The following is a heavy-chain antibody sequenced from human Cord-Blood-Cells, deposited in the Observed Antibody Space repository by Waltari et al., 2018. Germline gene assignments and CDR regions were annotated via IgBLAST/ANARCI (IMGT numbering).Heavy chain of an antibody. CDR3: ASAYRGENWDDAFDI. D-gene: IGHD3-16*01. V-gene: IGHV1-46*01. CDR2: SNPSGGST. J-gene: IGHJ3*02. Sequence: QVQLVQSGAEVKKPGASVKVSCKASGYTFTSYYMHWVRPAPGQGLEGMGISNPSGGSTSYAQKFQGRVTMTRDTATSTVYVELSSLRSEDTAVYYCASAYRGENWDDAFDIWGQGTMVTVSS. CDR1: GYTFTSYY.